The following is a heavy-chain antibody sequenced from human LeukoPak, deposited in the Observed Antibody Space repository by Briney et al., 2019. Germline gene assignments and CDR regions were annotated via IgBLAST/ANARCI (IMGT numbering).Heavy chain of an antibody. D-gene: IGHD2-2*01. CDR2: IIPIFGTA. CDR1: GGTFSSYA. Sequence: ASVKVSCKASGGTFSSYAISWVRQAPGQGLEWMGGIIPIFGTANYAQKFQGRVTITADECTSTAYMELSSLRSEDTAVYYCARVSSSTSWSVYYYYGMDVWGQGTTVTVSS. V-gene: IGHV1-69*13. J-gene: IGHJ6*02. CDR3: ARVSSSTSWSVYYYYGMDV.